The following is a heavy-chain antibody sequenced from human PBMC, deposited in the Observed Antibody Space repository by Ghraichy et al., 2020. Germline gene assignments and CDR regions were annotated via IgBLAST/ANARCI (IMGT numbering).Heavy chain of an antibody. Sequence: SETLSLTCTVSGDSISSYYWSWIRQPPGKGLEWIGYIYYSGSTNYNPSLKSRVTISVDTSKNQFSLKLSSVTAADTAVYYCASAVAGPFDYWGQGTLVTVSS. D-gene: IGHD6-19*01. CDR1: GDSISSYY. CDR2: IYYSGST. V-gene: IGHV4-59*01. CDR3: ASAVAGPFDY. J-gene: IGHJ4*02.